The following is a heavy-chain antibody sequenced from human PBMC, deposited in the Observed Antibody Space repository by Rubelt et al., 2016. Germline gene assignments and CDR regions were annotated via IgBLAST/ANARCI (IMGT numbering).Heavy chain of an antibody. D-gene: IGHD3-16*01. CDR3: ARDSPSQGVDY. CDR2: IYYSGRT. CDR1: GGSISSSSYY. Sequence: QLQLQESGPGLVKPSETLSLTCTVSGGSISSSSYYWGWIRQHPGKGLEWIGSIYYSGRTYYNPALKSRVTISVDTSKNQFSLKLSYGTAADTAGYYCARDSPSQGVDYWGQGTLVTVSS. V-gene: IGHV4-39*07. J-gene: IGHJ4*02.